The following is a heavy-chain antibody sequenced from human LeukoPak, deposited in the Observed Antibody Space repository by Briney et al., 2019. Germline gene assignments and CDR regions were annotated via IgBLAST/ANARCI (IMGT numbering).Heavy chain of an antibody. J-gene: IGHJ3*02. V-gene: IGHV4-31*03. CDR1: GGSISRGGYY. D-gene: IGHD4-17*01. CDR3: SRGGYLTVTTRTAFDT. CDR2: IYYSGSA. Sequence: SETLSLTCTVSGGSISRGGYYWSWIRQHPGKGLEWIGYIYYSGSAHYNPVLKSRVTISVDTSKNQFSLKLSSVTAGDTAVYYCSRGGYLTVTTRTAFDTWGQGTMVTVSS.